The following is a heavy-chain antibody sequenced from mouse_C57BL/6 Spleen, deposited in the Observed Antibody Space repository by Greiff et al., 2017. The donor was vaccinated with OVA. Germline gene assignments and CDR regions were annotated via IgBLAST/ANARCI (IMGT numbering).Heavy chain of an antibody. V-gene: IGHV1-80*01. J-gene: IGHJ3*01. CDR3: ARTGTTGFAY. Sequence: VQLKESGAELVKPGASVKISCKASGYAFSSYWMNWVKQRPGKGLEWIGQIYPGDGDTNYNGKFKGKATLTADKSSSTAYMQLSSLTSEDSAVYFCARTGTTGFAYWGQGTLVTVSA. CDR2: IYPGDGDT. CDR1: GYAFSSYW. D-gene: IGHD4-1*01.